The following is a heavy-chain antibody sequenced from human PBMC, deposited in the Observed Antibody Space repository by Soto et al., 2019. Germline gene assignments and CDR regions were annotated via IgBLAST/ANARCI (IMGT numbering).Heavy chain of an antibody. D-gene: IGHD3-22*01. Sequence: QITLKESGPTLVKPTQTLTLTCTFSGFSLSTSGVGVGWIRQPPGKALEWLALIYWDDDKRYSPSLKSRLTITKDTPKNQVVLTMTNMDPVDTATYYCAHTGYYYDSSGYSEYYYYYGMDVWGQGTTVTVSS. CDR2: IYWDDDK. CDR1: GFSLSTSGVG. V-gene: IGHV2-5*02. CDR3: AHTGYYYDSSGYSEYYYYYGMDV. J-gene: IGHJ6*02.